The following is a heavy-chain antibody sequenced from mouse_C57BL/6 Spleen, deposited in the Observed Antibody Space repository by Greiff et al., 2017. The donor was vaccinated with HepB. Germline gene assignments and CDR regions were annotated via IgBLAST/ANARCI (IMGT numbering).Heavy chain of an antibody. J-gene: IGHJ4*01. CDR1: GFSFNTYA. CDR3: VRHDYYGSSPLYAMDY. D-gene: IGHD1-1*01. V-gene: IGHV10-1*01. CDR2: IRSKSNNYAT. Sequence: EVQVVESGGGLVQPKGSLKLSCAASGFSFNTYAMNWVRQAPGKGLEWVARIRSKSNNYATYYADSVKDRFTISRDDSESMLYLQMNNLKTEDTAMYYCVRHDYYGSSPLYAMDYWGQGTSVTVSS.